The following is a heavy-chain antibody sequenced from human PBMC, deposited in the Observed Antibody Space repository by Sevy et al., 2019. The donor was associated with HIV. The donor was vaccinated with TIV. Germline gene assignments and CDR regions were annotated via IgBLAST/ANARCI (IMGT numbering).Heavy chain of an antibody. J-gene: IGHJ4*02. CDR1: GFTFSSYG. D-gene: IGHD6-13*01. V-gene: IGHV3-30*18. Sequence: GGSLRLSCAASGFTFSSYGMHWVRQAPGKGLEWVAVISYDGSNKYYADSVKGRFTISRDNSTNTLYLQMNSLRAEDTAVYYCAKSSSWPYYFDYWGQGTLVTVSS. CDR2: ISYDGSNK. CDR3: AKSSSWPYYFDY.